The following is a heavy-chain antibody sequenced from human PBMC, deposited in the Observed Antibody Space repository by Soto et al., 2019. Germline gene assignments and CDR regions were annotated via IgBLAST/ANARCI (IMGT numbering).Heavy chain of an antibody. J-gene: IGHJ6*02. CDR3: ARDREAGYNFYYGMDV. Sequence: SETLSLTCSVSGADINTYSWTWIRQPAGKGLEWIGRIYTSASINYNPSLRGRVTLSVDTSTNQVSLRLASVTAADTAIYYCARDREAGYNFYYGMDVWGQGTTVTVSS. CDR1: GADINTYS. V-gene: IGHV4-4*07. D-gene: IGHD6-19*01. CDR2: IYTSASI.